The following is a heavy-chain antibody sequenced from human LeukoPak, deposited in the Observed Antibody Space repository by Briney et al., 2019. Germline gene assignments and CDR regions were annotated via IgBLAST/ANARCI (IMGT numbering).Heavy chain of an antibody. D-gene: IGHD6-13*01. Sequence: GRSLRLSCAVSGVTFSIYWMSWVRKAPGKGLEWVSNIKQDGSEKYYVDSVKDRFTISRDNAKNSLYLQMNSLTAEDTAVYYCARDGRGISATGSPYGMDVSGEGTTVTVSS. CDR1: GVTFSIYW. J-gene: IGHJ6*04. CDR2: IKQDGSEK. V-gene: IGHV3-7*01. CDR3: ARDGRGISATGSPYGMDV.